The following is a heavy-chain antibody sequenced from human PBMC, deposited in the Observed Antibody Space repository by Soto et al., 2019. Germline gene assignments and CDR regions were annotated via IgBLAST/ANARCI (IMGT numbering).Heavy chain of an antibody. CDR1: GYRFTSYW. D-gene: IGHD2-8*02. CDR2: IYPGDSDT. CDR3: ARHGNHWSYYYYGMDV. J-gene: IGHJ6*02. Sequence: GESLKISCKGSGYRFTSYWIGWVRQMPGKGLEWMGIIYPGDSDTRYSPSFQGQVTISADKSISTAYLQWSSLKASDTAMYYCARHGNHWSYYYYGMDVWGQGTTVTVSS. V-gene: IGHV5-51*01.